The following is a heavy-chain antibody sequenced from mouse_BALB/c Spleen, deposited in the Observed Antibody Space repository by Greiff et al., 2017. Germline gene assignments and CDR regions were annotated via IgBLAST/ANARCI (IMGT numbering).Heavy chain of an antibody. CDR3: ARQNLYYAMDY. CDR1: GFAFSSYD. J-gene: IGHJ4*01. V-gene: IGHV5-12-1*01. CDR2: ISSGGGST. Sequence: EVKVVESGGGLVKPGGSLKLSCAASGFAFSSYDMSWVRQTPEKRLEWVAYISSGGGSTYYPDTVKGRFTISRDNAKNTLYLQMSSLKSEDTAMYYCARQNLYYAMDYWGQGTSVTVSS.